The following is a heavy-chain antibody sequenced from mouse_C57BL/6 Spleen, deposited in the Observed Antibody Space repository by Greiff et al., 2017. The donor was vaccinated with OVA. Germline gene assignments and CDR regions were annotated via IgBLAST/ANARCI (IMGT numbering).Heavy chain of an antibody. CDR3: ARSYYDYDGFAY. Sequence: VQQPCKASGYTFTSYWMHWVKQRPGRGLEWIGRIDPNSGGTKYNEKFMSKATLTVYKPSSTAYMQLSSLTSEDSAVYDCARSYYDYDGFAYWGKGTLVTVAA. D-gene: IGHD2-4*01. CDR1: GYTFTSYW. V-gene: IGHV1-72*01. J-gene: IGHJ3*01. CDR2: IDPNSGGT.